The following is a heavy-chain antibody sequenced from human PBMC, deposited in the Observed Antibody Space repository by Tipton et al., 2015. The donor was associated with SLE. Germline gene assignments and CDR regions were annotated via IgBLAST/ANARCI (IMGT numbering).Heavy chain of an antibody. CDR2: ANRNEGT. CDR1: GASTNTKY. V-gene: IGHV4-59*12. D-gene: IGHD5-18*01. CDR3: ARTAGRSVKLWYFDL. Sequence: LRLSCTVSGASTNTKYWTWIRQSPGKGLEWIGYANRNEGTKIKSSLERRVTISLDTSRSQFSLRLSSVTDVDTAVYYCARTAGRSVKLWYFDLWGRGTLVTVSS. J-gene: IGHJ2*01.